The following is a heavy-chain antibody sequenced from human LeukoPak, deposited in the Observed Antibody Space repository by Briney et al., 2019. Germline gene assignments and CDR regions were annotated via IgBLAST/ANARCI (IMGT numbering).Heavy chain of an antibody. CDR1: GGFISSSNW. Sequence: PSGTLSLTCAVSGGFISSSNWCSWVRQPPGKGLDWSGEIYHSGSTNYNPSLKSRVTISVDKSKNQFSLKVSSVTAADTAVYYCARIPLVWSSPKGAFDIWGQGTMVTVSS. CDR2: IYHSGST. V-gene: IGHV4-4*02. D-gene: IGHD3-10*01. CDR3: ARIPLVWSSPKGAFDI. J-gene: IGHJ3*02.